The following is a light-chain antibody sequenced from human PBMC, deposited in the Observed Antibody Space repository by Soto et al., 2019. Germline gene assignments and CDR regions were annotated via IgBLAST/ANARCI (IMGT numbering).Light chain of an antibody. Sequence: DIQLTQSPSFLSASVGDRVTITCRASQGISSYFAWYQQKPGKAPKLLIYAVSALQSGVPSRFGGSASGTEFTLTNSSLQPADFATYYCQQLNSYRLTFGGGTKVELK. V-gene: IGKV1-9*01. CDR2: AVS. J-gene: IGKJ4*02. CDR3: QQLNSYRLT. CDR1: QGISSY.